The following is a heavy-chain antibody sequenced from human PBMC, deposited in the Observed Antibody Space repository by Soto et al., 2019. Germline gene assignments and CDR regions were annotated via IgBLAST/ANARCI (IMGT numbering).Heavy chain of an antibody. CDR1: GYSFTSYW. J-gene: IGHJ3*02. Sequence: LKISCKGSGYSFTSYWISWVRQMPEKGLEWMGRIDPSDSYTNYSPSFQGHVTISADKFISTAYLQRSSLKGAYTGMYYFERISRQHYDIVTVSLVFDSWGQGTVVTVS. CDR3: ERISRQHYDIVTVSLVFDS. CDR2: IDPSDSYT. V-gene: IGHV5-10-1*01. D-gene: IGHD3-9*01.